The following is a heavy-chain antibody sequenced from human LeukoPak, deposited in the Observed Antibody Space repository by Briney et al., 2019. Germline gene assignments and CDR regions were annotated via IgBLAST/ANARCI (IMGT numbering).Heavy chain of an antibody. CDR3: ARRKVTIFGVVSGYYYYYMDV. D-gene: IGHD3-3*01. CDR1: GGSISSYY. V-gene: IGHV4-59*08. CDR2: IYYSGST. J-gene: IGHJ6*03. Sequence: SETLSLTCTVSGGSISSYYWSWIRQPPGKGLEGIGYIYYSGSTNYNPSLKSRVTISVDTSKNQFSLKLSSVTAADTAVYYCARRKVTIFGVVSGYYYYYMDVWGKGTTVTVSS.